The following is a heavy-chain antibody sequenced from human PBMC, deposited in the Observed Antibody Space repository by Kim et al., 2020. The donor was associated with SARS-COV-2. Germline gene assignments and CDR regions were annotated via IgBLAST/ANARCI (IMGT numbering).Heavy chain of an antibody. J-gene: IGHJ4*02. D-gene: IGHD6-19*01. V-gene: IGHV4-59*01. CDR3: ARFIAGAGTLDY. Sequence: NDNPFLKRRVTISVDRSKNQSSLKLSSVTAADTAVYYCARFIAGAGTLDYWGQGTLVTVSS.